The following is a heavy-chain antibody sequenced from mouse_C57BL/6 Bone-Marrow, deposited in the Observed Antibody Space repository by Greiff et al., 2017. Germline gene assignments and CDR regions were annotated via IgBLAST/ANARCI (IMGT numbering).Heavy chain of an antibody. CDR1: GFTFSDAW. J-gene: IGHJ3*01. Sequence: EVKLEESGGGLVQPGGSMKLSCAASGFTFSDAWMDWVRQSPEKGLEWVAEIRNKANNHATYYAESVKGRFTIARDDSKSSVYLQMNSLRAEDTGIYYCTSYYGSSYAWFAYWGQGTLVTVSA. D-gene: IGHD1-1*01. CDR3: TSYYGSSYAWFAY. V-gene: IGHV6-6*01. CDR2: IRNKANNHAT.